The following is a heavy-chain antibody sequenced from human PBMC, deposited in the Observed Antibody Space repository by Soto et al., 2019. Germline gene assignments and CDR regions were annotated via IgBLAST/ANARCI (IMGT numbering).Heavy chain of an antibody. J-gene: IGHJ4*02. CDR1: GDTFTNHV. CDR3: AGALGSGYGRGDY. CDR2: SISLFGTP. V-gene: IGHV1-69*12. Sequence: QVQLVQSGGEVKKPGSSVKVSCKASGDTFTNHVFNWVRQAPGQGLEWMGGSISLFGTPHYAQRFQGRVTITADESTATSYMQLSSLRSEDTAVYYCAGALGSGYGRGDYWGQGTLVTVSS. D-gene: IGHD3-22*01.